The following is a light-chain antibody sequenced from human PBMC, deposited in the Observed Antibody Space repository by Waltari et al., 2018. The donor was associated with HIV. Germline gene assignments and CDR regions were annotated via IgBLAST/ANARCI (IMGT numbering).Light chain of an antibody. J-gene: IGLJ2*01. CDR3: GTWDSSLSADVV. Sequence: QSVLTQPPSVSAAPGQKVTISCSGSSSNIGNNYVSWYQQLPGTAPKLLIYENNKRPSGIPDRFSGYKSGTSATLGITGLQTGDEADYYCGTWDSSLSADVVFGGGTKLTVL. CDR1: SSNIGNNY. CDR2: ENN. V-gene: IGLV1-51*01.